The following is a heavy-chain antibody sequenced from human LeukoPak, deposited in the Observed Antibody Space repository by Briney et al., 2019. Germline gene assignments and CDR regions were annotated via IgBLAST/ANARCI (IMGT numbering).Heavy chain of an antibody. V-gene: IGHV3-74*01. CDR1: GVTFSSYW. CDR2: INSDGRTT. CDR3: VTVMISGYHYWDAFDI. D-gene: IGHD3-22*01. J-gene: IGHJ3*02. Sequence: GGSLSLFCTASGVTFSSYWMHGVRQAPGKGLVGVSRINSDGRTTIYADSVTGRITISRDNAKDTVYLQMNSLRAEDTAVYFCVTVMISGYHYWDAFDIWGQGTMVTVSS.